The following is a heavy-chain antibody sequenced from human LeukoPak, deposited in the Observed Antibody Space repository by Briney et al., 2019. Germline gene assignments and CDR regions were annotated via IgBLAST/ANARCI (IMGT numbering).Heavy chain of an antibody. J-gene: IGHJ4*02. Sequence: PGGSLRLSCAASGFTFSTSAMSWVRQTPGKGLEWVSSISGSGGTTYYADSVKGRFTISRDNSKNTLYLQMNSLRAEDTATYSCAKGPAVSIYFPFDYWGQGTLVTVSS. V-gene: IGHV3-23*01. CDR1: GFTFSTSA. D-gene: IGHD3-16*02. CDR3: AKGPAVSIYFPFDY. CDR2: ISGSGGTT.